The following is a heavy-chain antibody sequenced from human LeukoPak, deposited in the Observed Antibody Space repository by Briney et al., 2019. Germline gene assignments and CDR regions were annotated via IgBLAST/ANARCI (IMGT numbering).Heavy chain of an antibody. Sequence: SETLSLTCTVSGGSISSSNYYWGWIRQPPGKGLEWIVSVYYSGSTYYNPSLKSRVTISVDTSKNQFSLKLSSVTGADTAVYYCARNELYCTGGSCYLAYFDYWGQGTLVTVSS. D-gene: IGHD2-15*01. CDR1: GGSISSSNYY. J-gene: IGHJ4*02. V-gene: IGHV4-39*07. CDR2: VYYSGST. CDR3: ARNELYCTGGSCYLAYFDY.